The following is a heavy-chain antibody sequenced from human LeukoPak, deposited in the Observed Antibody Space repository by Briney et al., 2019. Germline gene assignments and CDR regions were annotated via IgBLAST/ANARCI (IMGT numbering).Heavy chain of an antibody. D-gene: IGHD3-22*01. V-gene: IGHV1-2*02. Sequence: ASVKVSCKASGYTFGANYMYWVRQAPGQGLEWMGWIYPNSGDTNYAQKFQGRVTLTRVTSISTAYMELSRLRSDDTAVYYCARRSLLYYYDSSGYFDYWGQGTLVTVSS. CDR3: ARRSLLYYYDSSGYFDY. CDR2: IYPNSGDT. CDR1: GYTFGANY. J-gene: IGHJ4*02.